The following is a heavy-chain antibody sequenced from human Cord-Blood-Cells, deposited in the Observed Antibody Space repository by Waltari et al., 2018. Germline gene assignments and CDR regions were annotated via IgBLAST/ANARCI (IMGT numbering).Heavy chain of an antibody. J-gene: IGHJ4*02. Sequence: QVQLVQSGAEVKKPGSSVKVSCKASGGTFSSYAISWVRQAPGQGLEWMGGLIPIFGTANSAPKFQGRVTITADESTGTAYMELSSLISEDTAVYYCPREGDDYGGHSPASFDYWGQGTLVTVSS. V-gene: IGHV1-69*01. CDR2: LIPIFGTA. CDR1: GGTFSSYA. CDR3: PREGDDYGGHSPASFDY. D-gene: IGHD4-17*01.